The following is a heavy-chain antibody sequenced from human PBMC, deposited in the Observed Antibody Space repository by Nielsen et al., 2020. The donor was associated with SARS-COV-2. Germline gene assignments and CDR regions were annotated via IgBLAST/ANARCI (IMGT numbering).Heavy chain of an antibody. CDR2: INGGSSYI. CDR3: AKDLSRDSATIFGVVIAPAFDY. V-gene: IGHV3-21*04. CDR1: GFTFSTYS. D-gene: IGHD3-3*01. J-gene: IGHJ4*02. Sequence: GGSLRLSCAASGFTFSTYSMNWVRQAPGKGLEWVSSINGGSSYIYYADSVKGRFTISRDNSKNTLYLQMNSLRAEDTAVYYCAKDLSRDSATIFGVVIAPAFDYWGQGTLVTVSS.